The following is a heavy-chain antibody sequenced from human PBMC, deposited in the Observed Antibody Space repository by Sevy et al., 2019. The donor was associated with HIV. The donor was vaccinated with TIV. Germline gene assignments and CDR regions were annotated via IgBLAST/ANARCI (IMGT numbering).Heavy chain of an antibody. J-gene: IGHJ4*02. D-gene: IGHD2-21*02. CDR1: GFTFSSYG. V-gene: IGHV3-33*01. CDR3: ARAAFVVVTAPFDY. CDR2: IWYDGSNK. Sequence: GGSLRLSCAASGFTFSSYGMHWVRQAPGKGLEWVAVIWYDGSNKYYADSVKGRFTISRDNSKNTLYLQMNSLRAEDTAVCYCARAAFVVVTAPFDYWGQGTLVTVSS.